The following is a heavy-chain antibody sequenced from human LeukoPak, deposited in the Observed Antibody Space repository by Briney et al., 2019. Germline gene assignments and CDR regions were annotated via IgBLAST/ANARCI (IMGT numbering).Heavy chain of an antibody. Sequence: ASVKVSCKASGGTFSSYAISWVRQAPGQGLEWMGIMNPSGGSPPSYVQKFQGRVTMTRDTSTSTVYMELSSLRSEDAAVYYCARDSSTLTGYSGYFQHWGQGTLVIVSS. CDR3: ARDSSTLTGYSGYFQH. CDR2: MNPSGGSPP. J-gene: IGHJ1*01. D-gene: IGHD3-9*01. CDR1: GGTFSSYA. V-gene: IGHV1-46*01.